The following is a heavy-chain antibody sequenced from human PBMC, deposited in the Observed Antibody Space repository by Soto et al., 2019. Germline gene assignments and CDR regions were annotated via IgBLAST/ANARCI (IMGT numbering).Heavy chain of an antibody. J-gene: IGHJ4*02. V-gene: IGHV3-53*01. D-gene: IGHD1-1*01. CDR1: GYTVSSHY. CDR3: AAGTLGLFHHF. Sequence: GSLRLSCVVSGYTVSSHYMTWVRQAPGKGLEWVSIIYIDANTYYADSVRGRFTVSRDTSKNTVYLQMNGLRDEDTAVYFWAAGTLGLFHHFWGEGTLVIFSS. CDR2: IYIDANT.